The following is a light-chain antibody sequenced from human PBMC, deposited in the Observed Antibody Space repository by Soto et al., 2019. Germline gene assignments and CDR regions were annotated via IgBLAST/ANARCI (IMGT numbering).Light chain of an antibody. V-gene: IGKV3-15*01. CDR1: RNINRK. CDR3: QQYNNWPWT. CDR2: GAS. Sequence: EIVMTQSPATLSVSPGERATLSCRASRNINRKLAWYQQKPGQAPRLLISGASTRATGIPARFSGSGSGTEFTLTISSLQSEDFAVYYCQQYNNWPWTFGQGTKVEIK. J-gene: IGKJ1*01.